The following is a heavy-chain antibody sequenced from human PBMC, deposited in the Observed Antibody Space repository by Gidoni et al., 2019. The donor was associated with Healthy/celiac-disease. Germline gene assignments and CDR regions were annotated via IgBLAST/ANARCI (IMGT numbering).Heavy chain of an antibody. Sequence: EVPLLESGGGLVQPGGSLRLSCAASGFTFCCYPMSWVRQAPGKGLEWVSAISGSGGSTYYADSVKGRFTISRDNSKNTLYLQMNSLRAEDTAVYYCAKCGGTYYYDSSGYRHFDYWGQGTLVTVSS. CDR2: ISGSGGST. CDR1: GFTFCCYP. V-gene: IGHV3-23*01. CDR3: AKCGGTYYYDSSGYRHFDY. D-gene: IGHD3-22*01. J-gene: IGHJ4*02.